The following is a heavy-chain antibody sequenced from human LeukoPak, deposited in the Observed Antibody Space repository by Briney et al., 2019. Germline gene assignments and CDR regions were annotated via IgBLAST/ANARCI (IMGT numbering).Heavy chain of an antibody. CDR2: INSDGSST. Sequence: GGSLRLSCAASGFTFSSYWMHWVRQAPGKGLGWVSRINSDGSSTSYADSVKGRFTISRDNAKNTLYLQMNSLRAEDTAVYYCARDRQRLFDYWGQGTLVTVSS. CDR3: ARDRQRLFDY. V-gene: IGHV3-74*01. J-gene: IGHJ4*02. D-gene: IGHD6-25*01. CDR1: GFTFSSYW.